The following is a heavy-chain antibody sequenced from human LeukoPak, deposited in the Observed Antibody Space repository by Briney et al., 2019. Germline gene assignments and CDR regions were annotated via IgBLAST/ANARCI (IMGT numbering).Heavy chain of an antibody. V-gene: IGHV4-39*01. CDR2: IYYSGST. CDR3: ARLWSYGLSRLIDY. J-gene: IGHJ4*02. CDR1: GGSISSNSYY. Sequence: SETLSLTCTVSGGSISSNSYYWGWIRQPPGKGLEWIGSIYYSGSTYYNPSLKSRVTISVDTSKNQFSLKLSSVTAADTAVYYCARLWSYGLSRLIDYWGQGTLVTVSS. D-gene: IGHD5-18*01.